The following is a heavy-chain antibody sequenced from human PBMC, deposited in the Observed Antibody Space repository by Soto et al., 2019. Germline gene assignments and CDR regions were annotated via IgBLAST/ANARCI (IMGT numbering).Heavy chain of an antibody. V-gene: IGHV4-38-2*02. Sequence: SETLSLTCTVSGYSISGGYYWGWIRQPPGKGLEWIGTVYHSGSTYYKPSLKSRVTISIDTSKNQFSLKLTSVTAADTAVYYCARGLDYNGMDVWGQGTTVTVSS. D-gene: IGHD3-16*01. CDR3: ARGLDYNGMDV. CDR2: VYHSGST. CDR1: GYSISGGYY. J-gene: IGHJ6*02.